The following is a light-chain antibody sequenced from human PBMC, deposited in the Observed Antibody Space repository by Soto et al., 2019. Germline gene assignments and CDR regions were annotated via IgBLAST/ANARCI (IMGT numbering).Light chain of an antibody. CDR1: QSVSSSY. V-gene: IGKV3-20*01. J-gene: IGKJ1*01. Sequence: EIVLTQSPGTLSLSPGERATLSCRASQSVSSSYLAWYQQKPGQAPRLLLNGASTRATGIPDRFSGRGSGTDFTLTISRLEPEDFAVYYCQQCSSSPPTFGQGTKVDIK. CDR3: QQCSSSPPT. CDR2: GAS.